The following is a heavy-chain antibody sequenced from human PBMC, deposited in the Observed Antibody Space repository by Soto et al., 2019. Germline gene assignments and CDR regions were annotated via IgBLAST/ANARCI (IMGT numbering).Heavy chain of an antibody. CDR1: GFTFSSYS. CDR2: ISSGSSTM. D-gene: IGHD3-16*01. J-gene: IGHJ6*02. CDR3: ARESPPLAGMDV. V-gene: IGHV3-48*02. Sequence: GGSLRLSRAASGFTFSSYSMNWVRQAPGKGLEWVSYISSGSSTMYYADSVKGRFTISRDNAKNSLYLQMNSLRDEDTAVYYCARESPPLAGMDVWGQGTTVTVSS.